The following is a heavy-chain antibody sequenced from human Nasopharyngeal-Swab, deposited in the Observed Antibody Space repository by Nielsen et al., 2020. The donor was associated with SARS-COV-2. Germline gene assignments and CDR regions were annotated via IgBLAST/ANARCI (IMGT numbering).Heavy chain of an antibody. CDR2: NYYSGST. J-gene: IGHJ6*02. CDR3: ARRDYDFWSGFNGYYYGMDV. D-gene: IGHD3-3*01. Sequence: SETLSLTCTVSGGSISSSSYYWGWIRQPPGKGLEWNGSNYYSGSTYYNPSLKSRVTISVDTSKNQFSLKLSSVTAADTAVYYCARRDYDFWSGFNGYYYGMDVWGQGTTVTVSS. CDR1: GGSISSSSYY. V-gene: IGHV4-39*01.